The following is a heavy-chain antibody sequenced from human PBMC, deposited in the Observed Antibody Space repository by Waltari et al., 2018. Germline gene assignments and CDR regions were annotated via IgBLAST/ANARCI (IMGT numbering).Heavy chain of an antibody. CDR1: GFTFSTYS. CDR3: ARGPWAPLDY. V-gene: IGHV3-21*02. J-gene: IGHJ4*02. Sequence: EVQLVESGGGQVKPGGSLRLSCVGSGFTFSTYSMNWVRVAPGKGLDWVSSIGISTTYKFYADSVKGRFTVSRDNAKNSVYLQMNNLRVEDTAVYYCARGPWAPLDYWGQGVLVTVSS. CDR2: IGISTTYK.